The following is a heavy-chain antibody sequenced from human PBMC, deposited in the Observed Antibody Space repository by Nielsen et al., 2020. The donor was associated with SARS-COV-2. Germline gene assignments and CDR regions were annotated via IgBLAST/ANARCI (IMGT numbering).Heavy chain of an antibody. CDR3: ARAPSIAVAASPWFDP. D-gene: IGHD6-19*01. J-gene: IGHJ5*02. V-gene: IGHV1-8*01. CDR1: GYTFTSYD. Sequence: ASVKVSCKASGYTFTSYDINWVRQAPGQGLEWMGWMNPNSGNTGYAQKFQGRVTMTRNTSISTAYMELSSLRSEDTAVYYCARAPSIAVAASPWFDPWGQGTLVTVSS. CDR2: MNPNSGNT.